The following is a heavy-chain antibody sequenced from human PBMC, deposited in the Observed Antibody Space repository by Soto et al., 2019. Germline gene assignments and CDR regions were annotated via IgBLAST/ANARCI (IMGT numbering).Heavy chain of an antibody. CDR2: IKSKTDGGTT. V-gene: IGHV3-15*07. D-gene: IGHD3-22*01. J-gene: IGHJ6*02. Sequence: PGGSLRLSCGASGFTFGNAGVNWVRQAPGKGLEWVGRIKSKTDGGTTDYAAPVKGRFTISRDDSKNTLYLQMNSLKTEDTAVYYCTLSSGYGTRYYYYYGMDVWGQGTTVTVSS. CDR1: GFTFGNAG. CDR3: TLSSGYGTRYYYYYGMDV.